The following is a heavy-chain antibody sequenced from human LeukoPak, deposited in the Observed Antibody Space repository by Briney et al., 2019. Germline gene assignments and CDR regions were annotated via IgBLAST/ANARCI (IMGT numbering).Heavy chain of an antibody. Sequence: GGSLRLSCAASGFTFSSYSMNWVRQAPGKGLEWVSSISSSSYIYYADSVKGRFTISRDNAKNSLYLQMNSLRAEDTAVYYCARAPSPTVTTVGYFDYWGQGTLVTVSS. CDR3: ARAPSPTVTTVGYFDY. V-gene: IGHV3-21*01. CDR2: ISSSSYI. J-gene: IGHJ4*02. D-gene: IGHD4-17*01. CDR1: GFTFSSYS.